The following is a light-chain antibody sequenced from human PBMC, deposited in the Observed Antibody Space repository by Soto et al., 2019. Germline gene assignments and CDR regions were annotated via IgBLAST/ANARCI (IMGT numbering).Light chain of an antibody. V-gene: IGLV2-14*01. CDR1: SSDVGTYNY. CDR3: SSYTSSAFVV. CDR2: GVT. J-gene: IGLJ2*01. Sequence: QSALAQPASVSGSPGQSITISCTGTSSDVGTYNYVSWYQQHPGKAPKLIIYGVTNRPSGVSNRFSGSKSGNTASLTISGLQAEDEAGYYCSSYTSSAFVVFGGGTQLTVL.